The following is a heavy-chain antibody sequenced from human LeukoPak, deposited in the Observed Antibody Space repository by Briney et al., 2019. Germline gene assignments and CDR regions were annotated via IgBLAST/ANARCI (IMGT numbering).Heavy chain of an antibody. D-gene: IGHD6-19*01. CDR3: ARWFTSGRGFFDY. CDR1: GFTFSHYS. Sequence: GGSLRLSCAASGFTFSHYSMNWVRQAPGEGLERVSYISSSSTIIYYADSVKGRFTISRDNAENSLYLQMNSLRDEDTAVYYCARWFTSGRGFFDYWGQGILVTVSS. J-gene: IGHJ4*02. CDR2: ISSSSTII. V-gene: IGHV3-48*02.